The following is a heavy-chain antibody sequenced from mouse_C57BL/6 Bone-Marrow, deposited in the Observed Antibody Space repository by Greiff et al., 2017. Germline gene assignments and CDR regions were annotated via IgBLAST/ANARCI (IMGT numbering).Heavy chain of an antibody. Sequence: VQLQQSGPVLVKPGASVKMSCKASGYTFTDYYMNWVKQSHGKSLEWIGAINPYNGGTSYNQKFKGKATLTVDKSSSTAYMELNSLTSEDSAVYYCARGYYYGSRGDYWGQGTTLTVSS. V-gene: IGHV1-19*01. CDR3: ARGYYYGSRGDY. CDR2: INPYNGGT. CDR1: GYTFTDYY. D-gene: IGHD1-1*01. J-gene: IGHJ2*01.